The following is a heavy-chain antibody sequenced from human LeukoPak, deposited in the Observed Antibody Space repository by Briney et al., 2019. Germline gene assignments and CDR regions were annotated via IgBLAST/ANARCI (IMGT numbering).Heavy chain of an antibody. J-gene: IGHJ3*02. V-gene: IGHV1-2*02. CDR2: INPSSGGT. D-gene: IGHD3-22*01. CDR3: ARAGVWDYSDSSGYHNAAFDI. CDR1: GYTFTDYY. Sequence: ASVKVSCKASGYTFTDYYMHWVRQAPGQGLEWMGWINPSSGGTNYAQKFQGRVTVTRDTSISTAYMDLSRLRSDDTAVYYCARAGVWDYSDSSGYHNAAFDIWGQGAMVTVSS.